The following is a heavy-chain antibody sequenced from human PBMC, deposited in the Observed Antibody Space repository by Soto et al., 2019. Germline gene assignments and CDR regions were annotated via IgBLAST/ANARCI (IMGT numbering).Heavy chain of an antibody. J-gene: IGHJ4*02. V-gene: IGHV3-66*01. D-gene: IGHD4-17*01. CDR2: IYSGGST. CDR3: AYLTTPARRTFDY. Sequence: PGGSLRLSCAASGFTVSSNYMSWVRQAPGKGLEWASIIYSGGSTYYADSVKDRFTISRDNSKNTLYLQMNSLRAEDTAVYYCAYLTTPARRTFDYWGQGTLVTVSS. CDR1: GFTVSSNY.